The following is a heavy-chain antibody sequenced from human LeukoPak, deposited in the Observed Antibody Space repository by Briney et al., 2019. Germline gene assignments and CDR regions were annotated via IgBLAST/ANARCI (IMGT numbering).Heavy chain of an antibody. CDR3: ARSQGYCSGGSCLQGDWFDP. J-gene: IGHJ5*02. CDR1: GYSFTNYW. V-gene: IGHV5-51*01. CDR2: IYPGDSNT. Sequence: GESLKISCKASGYSFTNYWIGWVRQMPGEGLEWMGLIYPGDSNTRYSPSFQGQVTMSADKSITTAYLQWSSLKASDTAMYYCARSQGYCSGGSCLQGDWFDPWGQGTLVTVSS. D-gene: IGHD2-15*01.